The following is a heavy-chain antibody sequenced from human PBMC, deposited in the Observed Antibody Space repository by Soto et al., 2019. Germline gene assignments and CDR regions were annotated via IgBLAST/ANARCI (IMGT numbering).Heavy chain of an antibody. CDR2: IYFGGST. D-gene: IGHD5-12*01. Sequence: SETLSLTCTVSGGSVSTDSLYWHWIRQPPGKGLEWIGYIYFGGSTNYNSSLESRVGISGDTSKNQFSLTLASVTAADTAVYYCARGRRGYSGYEYFEYWGQGALVTVS. CDR3: ARGRRGYSGYEYFEY. V-gene: IGHV4-61*01. CDR1: GGSVSTDSLY. J-gene: IGHJ4*02.